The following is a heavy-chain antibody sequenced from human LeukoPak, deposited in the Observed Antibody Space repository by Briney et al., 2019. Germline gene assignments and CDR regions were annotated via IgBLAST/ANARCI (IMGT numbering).Heavy chain of an antibody. CDR3: ARGLSRDVSLWFGELLLDY. V-gene: IGHV1-2*02. J-gene: IGHJ4*02. CDR1: GYTFTGYY. CDR2: INPNSGGT. D-gene: IGHD3-10*01. Sequence: ASVKVSCKASGYTFTGYYIHWVRQAPGQGLEWMGWINPNSGGTNYAQKSQGRVTMTRDTSISTAYMELSSLRSDDTALYYCARGLSRDVSLWFGELLLDYWGQGTQVTVSS.